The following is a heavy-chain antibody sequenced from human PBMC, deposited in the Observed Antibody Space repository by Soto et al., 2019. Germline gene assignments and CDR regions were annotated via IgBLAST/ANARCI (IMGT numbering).Heavy chain of an antibody. D-gene: IGHD2-2*03. CDR2: ISYDGSNK. Sequence: GGSLRLSCAASGFTFSSYGMHWVRQAPGKGLEWVAVISYDGSNKYYADSVKGRFTISRDNSKNTLYLQMNSLRAEDTAVYYCAKDLGYCSSTSCSVYYYYGMDVWGQGTTVTVSS. CDR1: GFTFSSYG. J-gene: IGHJ6*02. V-gene: IGHV3-30*18. CDR3: AKDLGYCSSTSCSVYYYYGMDV.